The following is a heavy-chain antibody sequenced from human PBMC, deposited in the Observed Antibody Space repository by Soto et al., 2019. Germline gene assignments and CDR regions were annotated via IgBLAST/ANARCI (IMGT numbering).Heavy chain of an antibody. CDR2: IRSKANSYAT. D-gene: IGHD4-17*01. Sequence: PGGSLRLSCAASGFTFSGSAMHWVRQASGKGLEWVGRIRSKANSYATAYAASVKGRFTISRDDSKNTAYLQMNSLKTEDTAVYYCTRHSLSYGDPSNWGQGTLVTVSS. CDR1: GFTFSGSA. J-gene: IGHJ4*02. CDR3: TRHSLSYGDPSN. V-gene: IGHV3-73*01.